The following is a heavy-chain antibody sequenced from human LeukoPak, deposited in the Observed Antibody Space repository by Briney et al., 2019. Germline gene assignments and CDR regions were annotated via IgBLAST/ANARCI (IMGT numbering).Heavy chain of an antibody. CDR2: IYPVYSDT. D-gene: IGHD6-19*01. J-gene: IGHJ4*02. CDR1: GYSFPSYW. V-gene: IGHV5-51*01. Sequence: GESLKISCQGSGYSFPSYWIGWVRQMSGKGLEWVGIIYPVYSDTRFSTSFQGQVTISADKSISTAYLQGSSLKASDTARDSCARQGATGSGWYPSDYWGQGTLVSVPS. CDR3: ARQGATGSGWYPSDY.